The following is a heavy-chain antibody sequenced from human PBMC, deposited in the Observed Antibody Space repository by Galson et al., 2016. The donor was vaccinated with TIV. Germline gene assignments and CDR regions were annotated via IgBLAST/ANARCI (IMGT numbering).Heavy chain of an antibody. CDR2: INPSGGSA. CDR1: GYSFTSYH. V-gene: IGHV1-46*03. CDR3: ARVISVTMIIGYNLDPFDF. J-gene: IGHJ3*01. D-gene: IGHD3-22*01. Sequence: SVKVSCKASGYSFTSYHIHWVRQAPGQGLEWMGIINPSGGSASNAQKFQGRVTMTRDTSTSTVYMELSSLRSEDTAVYYCARVISVTMIIGYNLDPFDFWGQGTWSPSLQ.